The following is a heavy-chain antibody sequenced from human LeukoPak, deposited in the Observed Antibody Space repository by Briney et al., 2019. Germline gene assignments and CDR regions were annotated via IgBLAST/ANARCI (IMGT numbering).Heavy chain of an antibody. CDR1: GFTLSSYE. CDR2: IDYDGGSG. CDR3: AKSPHCMDV. J-gene: IGHJ6*03. Sequence: GGSLRLSCTVSGFTLSSYEMSWIRQAPGKGLEWVSSIDYDGGSGHYADSVKGRFTISRDNSNNTLFLHLNSLRGEDTAVYYCAKSPHCMDVWGKGTTVTVSS. V-gene: IGHV3-23*01.